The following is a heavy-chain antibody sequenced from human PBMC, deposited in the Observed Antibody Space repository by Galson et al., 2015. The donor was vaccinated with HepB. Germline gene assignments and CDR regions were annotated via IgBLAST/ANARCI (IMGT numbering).Heavy chain of an antibody. V-gene: IGHV3-53*01. CDR1: EFAFGSFS. D-gene: IGHD3-22*01. CDR3: ASGRYDSRGYSDK. CDR2: IYSGGSA. J-gene: IGHJ4*02. Sequence: SLRLSCAASEFAFGSFSMNWVRQAPGKGLEWVSIIYSGGSAYYADSVKGRFTISRDNSKNILYLQMNSLRAEDTAVYYCASGRYDSRGYSDKWGQGTLVTVSS.